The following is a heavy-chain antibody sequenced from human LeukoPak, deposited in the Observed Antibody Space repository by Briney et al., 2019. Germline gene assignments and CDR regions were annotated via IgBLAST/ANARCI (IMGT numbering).Heavy chain of an antibody. V-gene: IGHV3-74*01. CDR3: LREVAVAGTWWFDP. CDR2: ISGDESSI. J-gene: IGHJ5*02. CDR1: GFTLSSHW. D-gene: IGHD6-19*01. Sequence: PGGSLRLSCAASGFTLSSHWMHWVRHPPGKGLVWASRISGDESSIRYADSVKGRFTISRDNAKNTLYLEMNSLRGEDTAVYHCLREVAVAGTWWFDPWGQGTLVTVSS.